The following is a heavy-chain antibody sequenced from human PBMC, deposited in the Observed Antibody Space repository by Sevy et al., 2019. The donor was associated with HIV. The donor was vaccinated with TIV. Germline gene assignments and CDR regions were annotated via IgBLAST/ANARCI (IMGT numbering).Heavy chain of an antibody. D-gene: IGHD1-26*01. CDR1: GLNFNIYP. CDR2: VSFDSSFK. J-gene: IGHJ4*02. CDR3: ATGRLGATFGY. Sequence: GGSLRLSCAVSGLNFNIYPMNWVRPAPGKGLEWVAVVSFDSSFKSYADSVKGRFTISRDNSKNTLFLQMDNLRHEDTAFYYCATGRLGATFGYWGQGSLVTVSS. V-gene: IGHV3-30*04.